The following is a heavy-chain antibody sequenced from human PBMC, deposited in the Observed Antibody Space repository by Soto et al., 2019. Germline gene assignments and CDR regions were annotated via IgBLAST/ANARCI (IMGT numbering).Heavy chain of an antibody. CDR1: GVTFSSET. CDR3: ATELGENPASPFDA. D-gene: IGHD3-10*01. J-gene: IGHJ4*02. Sequence: QVQLVQSGADVKKPGSSVKVSCQASGVTFSSETLGWVRQAPGQGLEWVGGIIPLFGTASYAQKIQGRVTITAAESTSTVYMELSSLRSDDTAVYFCATELGENPASPFDAWGQGTLVTVSS. CDR2: IIPLFGTA. V-gene: IGHV1-69*01.